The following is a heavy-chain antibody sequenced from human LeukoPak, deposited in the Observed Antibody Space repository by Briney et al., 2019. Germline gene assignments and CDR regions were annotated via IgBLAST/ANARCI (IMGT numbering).Heavy chain of an antibody. CDR1: AFSFSSFG. Sequence: PGRSLRLSCAASAFSFSSFGMHWVRQAPGKGLEWVAVISSDGSNKYYADSVKGRFTISRDNSKNTLYLQMNSLRAEGTAVYYCAKDPRDHSYGWSWRYFDYWGQGTLVTVSS. V-gene: IGHV3-30*05. CDR2: ISSDGSNK. J-gene: IGHJ4*02. CDR3: AKDPRDHSYGWSWRYFDY. D-gene: IGHD5-18*01.